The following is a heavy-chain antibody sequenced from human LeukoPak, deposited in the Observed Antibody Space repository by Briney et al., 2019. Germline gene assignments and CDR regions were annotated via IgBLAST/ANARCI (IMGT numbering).Heavy chain of an antibody. Sequence: PGGTLRLSCAASGFTFSSYGMSWVRQAPGKGMEWVSAISGSGGSKYYADSVKGRFTISRDNSKNTLYLQMNILRAEDRAVYYCARAGGGYDLNYWGQGTLVTVSS. CDR1: GFTFSSYG. V-gene: IGHV3-23*01. J-gene: IGHJ4*02. CDR3: ARAGGGYDLNY. D-gene: IGHD5-12*01. CDR2: ISGSGGSK.